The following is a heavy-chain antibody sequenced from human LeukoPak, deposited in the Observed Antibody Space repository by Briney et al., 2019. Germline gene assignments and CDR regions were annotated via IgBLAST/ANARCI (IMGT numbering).Heavy chain of an antibody. D-gene: IGHD5-12*01. CDR2: IRYDGSNE. CDR3: AKRVDIVATMGYPKQKAPTVTY. J-gene: IGHJ4*02. V-gene: IGHV3-30*02. Sequence: GGSLRLSCAASGFTFSSYGMHWVRQAPGKGLEWVAFIRYDGSNEYYADSVKGRFTISRDNSKNTLYLQMNSLRAEDTAVYYCAKRVDIVATMGYPKQKAPTVTYWGQGTLVTVSS. CDR1: GFTFSSYG.